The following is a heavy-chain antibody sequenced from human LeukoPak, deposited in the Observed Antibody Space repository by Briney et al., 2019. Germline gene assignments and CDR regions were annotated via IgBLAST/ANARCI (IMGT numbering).Heavy chain of an antibody. Sequence: PSETLSLTCTVSGGSISSSSYYWGWIRQPPGKGRVWIGSIYYSGSTYYNPSLKSRVTISVDRSKNQFSLNLRSVSAADTAVYYCARDPSNSRGWFDPWGQGTLVTVSS. V-gene: IGHV4-39*07. CDR2: IYYSGST. CDR3: ARDPSNSRGWFDP. CDR1: GGSISSSSYY. J-gene: IGHJ5*02. D-gene: IGHD2-2*01.